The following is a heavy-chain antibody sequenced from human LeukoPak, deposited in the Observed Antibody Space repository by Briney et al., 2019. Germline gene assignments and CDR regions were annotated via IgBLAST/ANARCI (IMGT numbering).Heavy chain of an antibody. Sequence: GGSLRLSCAASGFTFSSYSMNWVRQVPGKGLEWVSSISSSSSYIYYADSVKGRFTISRDNAKNSLYLQMNSLRAEDTAVYYCARMDSSGYFFSYYFDYWGQGTLVTVSS. J-gene: IGHJ4*02. D-gene: IGHD3-22*01. CDR1: GFTFSSYS. V-gene: IGHV3-21*01. CDR3: ARMDSSGYFFSYYFDY. CDR2: ISSSSSYI.